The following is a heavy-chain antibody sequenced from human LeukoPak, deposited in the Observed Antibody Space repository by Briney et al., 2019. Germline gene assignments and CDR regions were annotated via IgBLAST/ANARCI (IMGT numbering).Heavy chain of an antibody. D-gene: IGHD5/OR15-5a*01. CDR1: GGSISSYY. Sequence: PSETLSLTCTVSGGSISSYYWSWIRQPPGKGLEWIGYIYYSGSTNYNPSLKSRVTISVDTSKNQFSLKLSSVTAADTAVYYCARHVVSHRHHDYWGQGTLVTVSS. CDR2: IYYSGST. CDR3: ARHVVSHRHHDY. J-gene: IGHJ4*02. V-gene: IGHV4-59*08.